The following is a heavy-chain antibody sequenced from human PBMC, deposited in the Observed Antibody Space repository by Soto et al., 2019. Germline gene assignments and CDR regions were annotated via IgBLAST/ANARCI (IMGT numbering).Heavy chain of an antibody. D-gene: IGHD1-7*01. CDR3: ASRDPGTSVDY. V-gene: IGHV4-4*02. J-gene: IGHJ4*02. CDR2: IYRTGST. CDR1: GGSLTSNNW. Sequence: ASETLSLTCAVSGGSLTSNNWWTWVRQPPGQGLEWIGEIYRTGSTNYNPSLKSRVTISLDKSENQFSLKVTSLAAADTAVYYCASRDPGTSVDYWGQGTLVTVS.